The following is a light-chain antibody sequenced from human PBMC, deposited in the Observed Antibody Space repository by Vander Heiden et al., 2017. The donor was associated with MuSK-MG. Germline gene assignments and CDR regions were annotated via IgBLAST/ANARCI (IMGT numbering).Light chain of an antibody. CDR1: SSTIGSHF. V-gene: IGLV1-44*01. CDR3: AAWDDSLDGLL. J-gene: IGLJ2*01. Sequence: SVLPHPPSASGTPGQRITVSCSGCSSTIGSHFVFCCQHLPGTPPTLLIHSDTQRPSGVPDRVFGSRSGTAASLTISGRQAEDEGDYYCAAWDDSLDGLLFGGGTKLTVL. CDR2: SDT.